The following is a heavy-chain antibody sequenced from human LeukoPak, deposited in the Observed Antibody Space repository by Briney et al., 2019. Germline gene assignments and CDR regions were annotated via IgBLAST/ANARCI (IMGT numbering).Heavy chain of an antibody. Sequence: GGSLRLSCAASGFTFSSYSMNWVRQAPGKGLEGVSFISDSATTIYYVDSVKGRFTISRDNAKNSLYLQMNSLRDEDTAVYYCARSRPLRGVTVDCWGQGTLVTVSS. J-gene: IGHJ4*02. D-gene: IGHD3-10*01. CDR3: ARSRPLRGVTVDC. CDR2: ISDSATTI. V-gene: IGHV3-48*02. CDR1: GFTFSSYS.